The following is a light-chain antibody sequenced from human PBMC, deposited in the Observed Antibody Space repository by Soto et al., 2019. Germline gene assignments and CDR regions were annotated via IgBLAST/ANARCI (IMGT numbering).Light chain of an antibody. CDR3: CSYRSSSSPYYV. Sequence: QSVLTQLASVSGYPGQSITISCTGTRSDIGGYNDVSWYQQYPGKAPQVVIFEVSYRPYLISSRFAGSKSCNVASLTISALQPEDEDVYYCCSYRSSSSPYYVFGNRTKAT. CDR2: EVS. V-gene: IGLV2-14*01. CDR1: RSDIGGYND. J-gene: IGLJ1*01.